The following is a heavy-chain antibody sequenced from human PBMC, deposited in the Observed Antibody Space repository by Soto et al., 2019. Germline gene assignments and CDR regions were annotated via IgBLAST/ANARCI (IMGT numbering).Heavy chain of an antibody. D-gene: IGHD3-10*01. CDR1: GFTFSSYG. Sequence: GGSLRLSCAASGFTFSSYGMHWVRQAPGKGLEWVAVISYDGSNKYYADSVKGRFTISRDNSKNTLYLQMNSLRAEDTAVYYCANRITMVRGVTVDYWGQGTLVTVSS. CDR2: ISYDGSNK. V-gene: IGHV3-30*18. J-gene: IGHJ4*02. CDR3: ANRITMVRGVTVDY.